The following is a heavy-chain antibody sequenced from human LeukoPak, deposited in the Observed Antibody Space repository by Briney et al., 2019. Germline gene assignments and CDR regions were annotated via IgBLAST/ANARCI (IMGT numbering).Heavy chain of an antibody. CDR1: GFTFSSYG. CDR2: ISYDGSNK. V-gene: IGHV3-30*18. D-gene: IGHD3-22*01. CDR3: AKNYDSSGYYLGWFDP. J-gene: IGHJ5*02. Sequence: GRSLRLSCAASGFTFSSYGMHWVRQAPGKGLEWVAVISYDGSNKNYADSVKGRFTISRDNSKNTLYLQMNSLRAEDTAVYYCAKNYDSSGYYLGWFDPWGQGTLVTVSS.